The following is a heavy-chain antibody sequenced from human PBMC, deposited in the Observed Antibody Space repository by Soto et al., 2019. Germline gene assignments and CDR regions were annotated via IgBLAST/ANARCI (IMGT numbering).Heavy chain of an antibody. CDR3: VRTLEKYDILTGYPNNWFDP. CDR2: IDWDDDK. CDR1: GFSLSTSGMC. V-gene: IGHV2-70*01. J-gene: IGHJ5*02. Sequence: SGPTLVNPTQTLTLTCTFSGFSLSTSGMCVSWIRQPPGKALEWLALIDWDDDKYYSTSLKTRLTISKDTSKNQVVLTMTNMDPVDTATYYCVRTLEKYDILTGYPNNWFDPWGQGTLVTVSS. D-gene: IGHD3-9*01.